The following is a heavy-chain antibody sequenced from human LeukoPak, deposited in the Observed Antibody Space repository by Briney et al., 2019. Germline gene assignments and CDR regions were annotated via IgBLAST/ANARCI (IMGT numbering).Heavy chain of an antibody. J-gene: IGHJ4*02. Sequence: GRSLRLSCAASGFTFSSYGMHWVRQAPGKGLEWVAVIWYDGSNKYYADSEKGRFTISRDNSKNTLYLQMNSLRAEDTAVYYCAREPYIVVVVAATDYWGQGTLVTVSS. V-gene: IGHV3-33*01. CDR1: GFTFSSYG. CDR2: IWYDGSNK. D-gene: IGHD2-15*01. CDR3: AREPYIVVVVAATDY.